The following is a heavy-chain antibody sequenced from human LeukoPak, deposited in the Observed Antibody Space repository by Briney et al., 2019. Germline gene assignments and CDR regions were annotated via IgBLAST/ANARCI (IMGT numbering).Heavy chain of an antibody. J-gene: IGHJ3*02. D-gene: IGHD1-26*01. CDR1: GFTFISYS. CDR3: ARDQRGGYDDAFDI. V-gene: IGHV3-7*01. Sequence: GGSLRLSCAASGFTFISYSMSWVRQAPGKGLEWVANIKQDGSEKYYVDSVKGRFTISRDNAKNSLYLQMNSLRAEDTAVYYCARDQRGGYDDAFDIWGQGTMVTVSS. CDR2: IKQDGSEK.